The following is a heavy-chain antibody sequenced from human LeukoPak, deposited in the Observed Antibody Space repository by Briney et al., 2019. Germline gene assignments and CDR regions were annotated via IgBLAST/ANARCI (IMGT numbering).Heavy chain of an antibody. CDR1: GGSISSSSYY. V-gene: IGHV4-39*01. Sequence: SETLSLTCTVSGGSISSSSYYWGWIRQPPRKGLEWIGSIYYSGSTYYNPSLKSRVTISVDTSKNQFSLKLSSVTAADTAVYYCARSQFDFWSGNASVPTVWGQGTLVTVSS. D-gene: IGHD3-3*01. CDR3: ARSQFDFWSGNASVPTV. CDR2: IYYSGST. J-gene: IGHJ4*02.